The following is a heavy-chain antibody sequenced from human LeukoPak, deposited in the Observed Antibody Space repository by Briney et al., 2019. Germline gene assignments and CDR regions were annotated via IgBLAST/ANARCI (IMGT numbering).Heavy chain of an antibody. Sequence: PGGSLRLSCAASGFTFSSYAMSWVRQAPGKGLEWVSAISGSGGITSYADSVKGRFTISRDNSKKMVFLQMNSLRAEDTAIYYCAKSAYGDYVNWFDPWGQGTLVTVSS. CDR2: ISGSGGIT. D-gene: IGHD4-17*01. V-gene: IGHV3-23*01. J-gene: IGHJ5*02. CDR1: GFTFSSYA. CDR3: AKSAYGDYVNWFDP.